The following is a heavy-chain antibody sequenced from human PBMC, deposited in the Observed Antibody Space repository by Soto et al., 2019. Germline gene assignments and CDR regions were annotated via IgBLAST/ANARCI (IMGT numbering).Heavy chain of an antibody. CDR1: GGTFNSYI. V-gene: IGHV1-69*06. CDR3: ARGLDQPPVGLYFDN. Sequence: ASVKVSCKASGGTFNSYIVNRVRQAPGQGLEWMGGIMPVFGTAKYAQKFQDRVTITADKSTSTAYMELRGLKSEDTAVYYCARGLDQPPVGLYFDNWGQGTLVTVSS. CDR2: IMPVFGTA. J-gene: IGHJ4*02. D-gene: IGHD1-26*01.